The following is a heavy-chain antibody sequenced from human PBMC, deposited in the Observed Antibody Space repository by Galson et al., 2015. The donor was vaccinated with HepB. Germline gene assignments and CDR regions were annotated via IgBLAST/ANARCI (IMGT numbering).Heavy chain of an antibody. V-gene: IGHV3-9*01. D-gene: IGHD4-17*01. CDR1: GFIFDDYA. Sequence: SLRLSCAASGFIFDDYAMHWVRQAPGKGLEWVSGISWNSGSIGYADFVTGRFTISRDNAKNSLYLQMNSLRAEDTALYYCVKVRGDTVTTDPFDYWGQGTLVAVSS. J-gene: IGHJ4*02. CDR3: VKVRGDTVTTDPFDY. CDR2: ISWNSGSI.